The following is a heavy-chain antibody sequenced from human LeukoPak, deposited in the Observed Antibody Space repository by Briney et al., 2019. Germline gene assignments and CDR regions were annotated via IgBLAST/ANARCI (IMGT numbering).Heavy chain of an antibody. V-gene: IGHV1-2*02. CDR1: GYTFTGYY. CDR2: INPNNGGT. J-gene: IGHJ4*02. Sequence: ASVKVSCKASGYTFTGYYIHWVRQAPGQGLEWMGWINPNNGGTNYAQKFQGSVTMTRDTSISTAYMDLSRLRSDDAAVYYCARGISYYFGSGSSFDFWGQGTLVTVSS. CDR3: ARGISYYFGSGSSFDF. D-gene: IGHD3-10*01.